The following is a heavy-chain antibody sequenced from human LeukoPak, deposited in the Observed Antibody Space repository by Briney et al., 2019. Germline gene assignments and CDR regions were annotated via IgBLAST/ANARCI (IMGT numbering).Heavy chain of an antibody. CDR3: ARGRYFVL. Sequence: GGSLRLSCAASGFSLSIYSMSWVRQAPGKGLEWLSYISTNSLGMYYADSVRGRVTISKDYDKNSLYLQMNNLRAADTAVYYCARGRYFVLWGRGTLVTVSS. J-gene: IGHJ2*01. V-gene: IGHV3-48*01. CDR2: ISTNSLGM. CDR1: GFSLSIYS.